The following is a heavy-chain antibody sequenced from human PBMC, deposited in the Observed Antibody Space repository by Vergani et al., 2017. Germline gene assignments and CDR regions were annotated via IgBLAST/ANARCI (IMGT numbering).Heavy chain of an antibody. CDR3: AKDIDHSSSWDYGMDV. CDR2: ISSSGSTI. Sequence: EVQLVESGGGLVQPGGSLRLSCAASGFTFSSYEMNWVRQAPGKGLEWVSYISSSGSTIYYADSVKGRFTISRDNAKNSLYLQMNSLRAEDTALYYCAKDIDHSSSWDYGMDVWGQGTLVTVSS. D-gene: IGHD6-13*01. CDR1: GFTFSSYE. J-gene: IGHJ6*02. V-gene: IGHV3-48*03.